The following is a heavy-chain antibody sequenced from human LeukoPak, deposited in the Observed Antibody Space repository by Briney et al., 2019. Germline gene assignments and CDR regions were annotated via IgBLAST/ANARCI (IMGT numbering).Heavy chain of an antibody. CDR1: GFTLSTYG. D-gene: IGHD2-8*02. CDR2: IKGDEISK. CDR3: ARVALYMYCFDC. J-gene: IGHJ4*02. V-gene: IGHV3-74*01. Sequence: GGTLRLSCAASGFTLSTYGRNWVRQAPGKGLEWVSRIKGDEISKNYTDSVEGRFTISRDNGRNAVCLQMTRLRVKETAVYFCARVALYMYCFDCGGQGTLAT.